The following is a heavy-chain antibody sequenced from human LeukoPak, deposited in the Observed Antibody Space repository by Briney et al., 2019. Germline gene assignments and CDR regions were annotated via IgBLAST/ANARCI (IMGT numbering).Heavy chain of an antibody. D-gene: IGHD2-15*01. J-gene: IGHJ4*02. Sequence: PGGSLRLSCAASGFTFSSYSMNWVRQAPGKGLEWVSSISSSSSYIYYADSVKGRFTISRDNAKNSLYLRMNSLRAEDTAVYYCARDLRVVVAAKSDISDYWGQGTLVTVSS. CDR2: ISSSSSYI. CDR1: GFTFSSYS. V-gene: IGHV3-21*01. CDR3: ARDLRVVVAAKSDISDY.